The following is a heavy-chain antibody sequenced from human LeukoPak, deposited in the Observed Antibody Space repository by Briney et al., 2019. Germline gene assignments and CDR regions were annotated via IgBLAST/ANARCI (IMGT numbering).Heavy chain of an antibody. CDR2: IYYSGST. J-gene: IGHJ4*02. V-gene: IGHV4-31*03. Sequence: SETLSLTCTVSGGSISSGGYYWSWIRQHPGKGLEWIGYIYYSGSTYYNPSLKSRVTISIDTSKNQFSLKLGSVTAADTAVYYCARDRAVGATYYFDYWGQGTLVTVSS. D-gene: IGHD1-26*01. CDR1: GGSISSGGYY. CDR3: ARDRAVGATYYFDY.